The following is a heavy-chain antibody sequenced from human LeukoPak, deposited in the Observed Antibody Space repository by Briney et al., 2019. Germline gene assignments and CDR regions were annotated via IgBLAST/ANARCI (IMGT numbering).Heavy chain of an antibody. V-gene: IGHV4-39*01. CDR2: IYDSGST. J-gene: IGHJ5*02. CDR3: ARHHGP. Sequence: SETLSLTCTVSGGSISNSNYYWGWIRQPPGKWLEWIGSIYDSGSTYYNPSLKSRVTISVDTSKNQFSLKLNSVTAADTAVYYCARHHGPWGQGTLVTVSS. CDR1: GGSISNSNYY.